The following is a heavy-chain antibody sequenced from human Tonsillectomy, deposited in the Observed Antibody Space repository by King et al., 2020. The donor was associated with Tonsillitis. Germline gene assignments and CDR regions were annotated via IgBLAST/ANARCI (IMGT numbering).Heavy chain of an antibody. CDR2: ISSSGGTI. Sequence: VQLVESGGGLVKPRGSLRLSCAASGFSFSDYYMTWIRQAPGKGLEWIAYISSSGGTIYYADSVKGRFTISRDNAKNSMYLQMNSLRAEDTALYYCARARRGNDYWGQGTPVTVSS. D-gene: IGHD4-23*01. J-gene: IGHJ4*02. V-gene: IGHV3-11*01. CDR3: ARARRGNDY. CDR1: GFSFSDYY.